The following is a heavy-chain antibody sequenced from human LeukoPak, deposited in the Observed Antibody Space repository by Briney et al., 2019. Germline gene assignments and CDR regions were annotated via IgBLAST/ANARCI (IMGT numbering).Heavy chain of an antibody. Sequence: SETLSLTCSVSGGSISSSSYHWGWIRQPPRKGLGWIGSIYYSGSTYYNPSLKSRVTISVDTSKNQFSLKLSSVTAADTAVYYCARVFSATGPPWFDPWGQGTLVTVSS. V-gene: IGHV4-39*07. D-gene: IGHD3-10*01. CDR3: ARVFSATGPPWFDP. J-gene: IGHJ5*02. CDR2: IYYSGST. CDR1: GGSISSSSYH.